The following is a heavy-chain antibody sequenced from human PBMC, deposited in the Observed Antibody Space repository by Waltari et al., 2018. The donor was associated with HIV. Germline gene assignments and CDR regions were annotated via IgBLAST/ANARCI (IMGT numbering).Heavy chain of an antibody. CDR1: GGSISSGGYS. Sequence: QLRLQESGSGLVKPSQTLSLTCVVSGGSISSGGYSWSWIRQPPGKGLEWIGNIYHSGISFYTPSLKSRVTISVDRSKNQLSLNLTSVTAADTGVYFCARGDPDYGMDVWGQGPRSPSP. V-gene: IGHV4-30-2*01. CDR3: ARGDPDYGMDV. D-gene: IGHD2-21*02. CDR2: IYHSGIS. J-gene: IGHJ6*02.